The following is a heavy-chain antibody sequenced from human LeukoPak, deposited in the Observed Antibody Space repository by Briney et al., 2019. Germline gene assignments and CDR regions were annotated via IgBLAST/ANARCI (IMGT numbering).Heavy chain of an antibody. CDR2: INHNGVT. CDR3: ARGRDIKYHDYIWGNDRYCNVFDI. Sequence: SETLSLTCGVHDGSFRGYYWNWIRQPPGKGLQWVGEINHNGVTNYNPSLKSLVTIPLDTPKNQLSLKLRSVTAADTAVYYCARGRDIKYHDYIWGNDRYCNVFDIWGQGTMAVVS. V-gene: IGHV4-34*01. J-gene: IGHJ3*02. D-gene: IGHD3-16*02. CDR1: DGSFRGYY.